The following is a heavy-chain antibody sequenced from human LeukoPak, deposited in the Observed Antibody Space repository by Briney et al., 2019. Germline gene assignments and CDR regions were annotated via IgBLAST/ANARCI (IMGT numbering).Heavy chain of an antibody. J-gene: IGHJ4*02. Sequence: GGSLRLSCAASGFTFSSYAMSWVRQAPGKGLEWVSAISGSGGSTYYADSVKGRFTISRDNSKNTLYLQMNSLRAEDTAVYYCAKSSLEWLVAHDFDYWGQGTLVTVSS. D-gene: IGHD6-19*01. V-gene: IGHV3-23*01. CDR1: GFTFSSYA. CDR3: AKSSLEWLVAHDFDY. CDR2: ISGSGGST.